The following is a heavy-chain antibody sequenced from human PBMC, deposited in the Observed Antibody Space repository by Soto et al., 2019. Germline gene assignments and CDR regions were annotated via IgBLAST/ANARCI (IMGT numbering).Heavy chain of an antibody. D-gene: IGHD1-26*01. Sequence: ASVKVSCKTSGYTFIGYYMHWVRQAPGQGLEWMGWMNPRSGDTNYAQKFQGRVTMTRDAPFTTAYMELRRLRSDDTAVYFCGRDDVGDTPLGWFDPWGQGTLVTVSS. V-gene: IGHV1-2*02. CDR2: MNPRSGDT. CDR3: GRDDVGDTPLGWFDP. CDR1: GYTFIGYY. J-gene: IGHJ5*02.